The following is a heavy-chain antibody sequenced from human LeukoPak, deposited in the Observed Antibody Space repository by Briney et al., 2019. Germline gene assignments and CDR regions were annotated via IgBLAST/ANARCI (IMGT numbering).Heavy chain of an antibody. CDR1: GYRFTSYW. CDR3: ARRKDGVDV. V-gene: IGHV5-51*01. CDR2: TYPGDSDT. J-gene: IGHJ6*02. Sequence: HGESLKISCKGSGYRFTSYWIARVRQMPGKGLEWMGITYPGDSDTKYSPSFKGLLTISADKSISTAYLQWSSLKASDTATYYCARRKDGVDVWGQGTTVTVSS.